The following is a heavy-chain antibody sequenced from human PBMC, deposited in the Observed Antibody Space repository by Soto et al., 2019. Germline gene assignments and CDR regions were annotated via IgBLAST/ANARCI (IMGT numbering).Heavy chain of an antibody. V-gene: IGHV4-39*01. CDR3: ARADTAMVDFDY. J-gene: IGHJ4*02. CDR1: GGSITAYY. Sequence: SETLSFTCSVSGGSITAYYWGWIRQPPGKGLEWIGSIYYSGSTYYNPSLKSRVTISVDTSKNQFSLKLSSVTAADTAVYYCARADTAMVDFDYWGQGTLVTVSS. CDR2: IYYSGST. D-gene: IGHD5-18*01.